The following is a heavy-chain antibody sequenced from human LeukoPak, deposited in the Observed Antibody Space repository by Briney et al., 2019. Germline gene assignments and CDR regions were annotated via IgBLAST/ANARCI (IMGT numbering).Heavy chain of an antibody. D-gene: IGHD1-26*01. CDR2: INTNTGNP. CDR3: ARGAVGAIDY. J-gene: IGHJ4*02. V-gene: IGHV7-4-1*02. CDR1: GYTFTDFA. Sequence: ASVKVSCRASGYTFTDFALNWVRQALGQGLEWMGWINTNTGNPTYAQGFTGRNVFSLDTSVSTAYLQISSLKAEDTALYYCARGAVGAIDYWGQGTLVTVSS.